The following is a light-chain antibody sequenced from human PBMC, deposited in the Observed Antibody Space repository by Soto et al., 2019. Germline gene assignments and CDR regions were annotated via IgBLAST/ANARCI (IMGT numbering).Light chain of an antibody. V-gene: IGKV3-11*01. CDR2: DAS. CDR1: QSVSSY. J-gene: IGKJ2*01. CDR3: QQRSNWPPYT. Sequence: EIVLTQSPATLSLSPGERATLSCRASQSVSSYLAWYQQKPGQAPRLLIYDASNRATGIPARFSGSGSGTDFTLTISSLETEDFAVYYCQQRSNWPPYTFGQGTKLELQ.